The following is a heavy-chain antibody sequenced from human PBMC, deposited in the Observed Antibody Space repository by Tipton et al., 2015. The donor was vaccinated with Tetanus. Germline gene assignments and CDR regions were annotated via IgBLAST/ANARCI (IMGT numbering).Heavy chain of an antibody. V-gene: IGHV4-4*07. Sequence: GLVKPSETLSLTCTVSGGSISSYYWSWIRQPAGKGLEWIGRIYTSGSTNYNPSLKSRVTMSVDTPKNQFSLKLSSVTAADTAVYYCARDPLLGPQYSGYDWGDDYYGMDVWGQGTTVTVSS. CDR1: GGSISSYY. D-gene: IGHD5-12*01. CDR2: IYTSGST. CDR3: ARDPLLGPQYSGYDWGDDYYGMDV. J-gene: IGHJ6*02.